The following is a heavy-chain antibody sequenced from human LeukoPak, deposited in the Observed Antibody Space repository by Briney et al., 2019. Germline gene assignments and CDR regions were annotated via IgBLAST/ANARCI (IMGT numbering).Heavy chain of an antibody. D-gene: IGHD3-16*02. J-gene: IGHJ4*02. CDR2: INHSGST. CDR3: AIGGDDYVWGSYRYFDY. CDR1: GGSFSGYY. Sequence: PSETLSLTCAVYGGSFSGYYWSWIRQPPGKGLEWIGEINHSGSTNYNPSLKSRVTISVDTSKNQFSLKLSSVTAADTAVYYCAIGGDDYVWGSYRYFDYWGQGTLVTVSS. V-gene: IGHV4-34*01.